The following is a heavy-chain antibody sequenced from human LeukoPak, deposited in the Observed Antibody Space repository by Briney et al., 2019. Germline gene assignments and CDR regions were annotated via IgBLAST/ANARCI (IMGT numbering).Heavy chain of an antibody. Sequence: HPGGSLRFSCAASGFTFSSYWMHWVRQAPGKGLVWVSRINGDGSSTKYADSVKGRFTISRDNAKNTLYLQMNSLRAEDTAVYYCAKGGSQSAGAFDIWGQGTMVTVSS. V-gene: IGHV3-74*03. J-gene: IGHJ3*02. CDR2: INGDGSST. CDR1: GFTFSSYW. CDR3: AKGGSQSAGAFDI. D-gene: IGHD1-26*01.